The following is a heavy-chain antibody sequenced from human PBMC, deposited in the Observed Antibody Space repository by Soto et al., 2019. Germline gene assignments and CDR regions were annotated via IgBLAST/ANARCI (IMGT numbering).Heavy chain of an antibody. J-gene: IGHJ6*02. V-gene: IGHV3-7*04. Sequence: GSLRLSCAASGFTFSSYWMSWVRQAPGKGLEWVANIKQDGSEKYYVDSVKGRFTISRDNAKNSLYLQKNSLRAEDTAVYYCARFYYDSSGYLPSPYYYYYGMDVWGQGTTVTVSS. D-gene: IGHD3-22*01. CDR3: ARFYYDSSGYLPSPYYYYYGMDV. CDR2: IKQDGSEK. CDR1: GFTFSSYW.